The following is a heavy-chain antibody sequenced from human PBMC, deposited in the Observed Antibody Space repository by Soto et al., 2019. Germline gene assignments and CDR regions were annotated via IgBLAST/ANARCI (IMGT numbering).Heavy chain of an antibody. CDR2: MNPNSGNT. CDR1: GYTFTSYD. Sequence: QVQLVQSGAEVKKPGASVKVSCKASGYTFTSYDINWVRQATGQGLEWMGWMNPNSGNTGYAQKFQGRVTMTRNTSISTAYMGLSSLRSDDTAVYYCARVSYDFWCGYSNWFDPWGQGTLVTVSS. V-gene: IGHV1-8*01. CDR3: ARVSYDFWCGYSNWFDP. D-gene: IGHD3-3*01. J-gene: IGHJ5*02.